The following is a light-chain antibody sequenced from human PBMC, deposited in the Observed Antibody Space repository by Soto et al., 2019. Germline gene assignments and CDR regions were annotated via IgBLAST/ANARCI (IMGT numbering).Light chain of an antibody. J-gene: IGKJ2*01. CDR1: QSVSSN. V-gene: IGKV3-15*01. CDR3: QQYNNWPRT. CDR2: GAS. Sequence: EIVMTQSPATLSVSPGERATLSCRASQSVSSNLAWYQQKPGQAPRVLIYGASTRATGIPARFGGSGSGTEFTLTISSLQSEDFAVYYCQQYNNWPRTFGQGTKLEI.